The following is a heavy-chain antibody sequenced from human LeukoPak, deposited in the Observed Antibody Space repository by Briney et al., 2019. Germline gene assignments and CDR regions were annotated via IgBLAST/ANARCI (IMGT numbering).Heavy chain of an antibody. CDR1: AFSLNAYN. CDR2: ISYTGTYI. Sequence: GGSLRLSCAASAFSLNAYNMNWVRQAPGKGLEWVSSISYTGTYIYYADSVKGRFTISRDNAQDSLYLQMNSLRVEDTAVYYCAKDRGTVMGDCWGQGALVTVSS. CDR3: AKDRGTVMGDC. J-gene: IGHJ4*02. D-gene: IGHD3-10*01. V-gene: IGHV3-21*04.